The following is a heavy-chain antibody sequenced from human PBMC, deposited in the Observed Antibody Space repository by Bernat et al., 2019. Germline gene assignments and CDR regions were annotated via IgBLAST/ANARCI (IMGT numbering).Heavy chain of an antibody. CDR2: IKSDGSSM. J-gene: IGHJ5*01. V-gene: IGHV3-74*01. Sequence: EVQLVESGGGLIQPGGSLRLSCAASGFTFSSYWMHWVRQAPGKGLVWVSRIKSDGSSMNYADSVKGRFTISRDNAKNSLYLQMNSLRDEDTAVYYCARDCSTIAALGLNWFDPWGQGTLVTVSS. D-gene: IGHD6-13*01. CDR3: ARDCSTIAALGLNWFDP. CDR1: GFTFSSYW.